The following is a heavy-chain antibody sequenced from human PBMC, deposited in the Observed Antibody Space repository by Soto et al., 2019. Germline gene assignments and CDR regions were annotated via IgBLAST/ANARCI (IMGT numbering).Heavy chain of an antibody. CDR2: ISPFYGSV. Sequence: QVHLVQSGAEVKKPGSSVKVSCKASGGTFGSYALGWVRQAPGQGLESMGGISPFYGSVTYTERFQGRVTMTADEATSTAYMELSSLKSEDTAVYYCALESDYYGSGSFPTWGQGTPVTVSS. CDR3: ALESDYYGSGSFPT. V-gene: IGHV1-69*01. CDR1: GGTFGSYA. J-gene: IGHJ4*02. D-gene: IGHD3-10*01.